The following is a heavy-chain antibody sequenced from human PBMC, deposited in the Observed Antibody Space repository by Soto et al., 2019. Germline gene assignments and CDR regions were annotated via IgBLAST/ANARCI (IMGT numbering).Heavy chain of an antibody. CDR3: AREAIIVIAAPEYYFDY. CDR1: GFDASNTD. J-gene: IGHJ4*02. V-gene: IGHV3-66*01. CDR2: IYSGGYT. D-gene: IGHD3-22*01. Sequence: EGQLVESGGYLVQRGGSLRLSCAASGFDASNTDMSWVRQAPGKGLERVSVIYSGGYTNYADSVKGRFIVSRDRPKNTLYIQTDSLRAEDTAVYYCAREAIIVIAAPEYYFDYWGQGTLVTVSS.